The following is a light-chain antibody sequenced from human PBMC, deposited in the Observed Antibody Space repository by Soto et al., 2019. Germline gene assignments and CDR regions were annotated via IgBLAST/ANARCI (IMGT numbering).Light chain of an antibody. CDR2: AAS. CDR1: ESISFY. J-gene: IGKJ1*01. CDR3: QQNYST. V-gene: IGKV1-39*01. Sequence: DILLTQSPSSLSASVGDRVTITCRASESISFYLNWHQQKPGKPPKLLIYAASNLFSGVPSRFSASGHGTDFTLTISSLQREDFATYYCQQNYSTFGQGTKVEMK.